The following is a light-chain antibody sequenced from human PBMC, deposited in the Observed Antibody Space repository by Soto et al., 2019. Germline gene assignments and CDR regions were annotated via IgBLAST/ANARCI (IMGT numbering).Light chain of an antibody. CDR2: AAS. V-gene: IGKV1-9*01. Sequence: DIQMAQSPSTLSGSVGDRVTITCRASQTISSWLAWYQQKPGKAPKLLIYAASTLQSGVPSRFSGSGSGTDFTLTISSLQPEDFATYYCQQLNSYPITFGQGTRLEIK. CDR3: QQLNSYPIT. CDR1: QTISSW. J-gene: IGKJ5*01.